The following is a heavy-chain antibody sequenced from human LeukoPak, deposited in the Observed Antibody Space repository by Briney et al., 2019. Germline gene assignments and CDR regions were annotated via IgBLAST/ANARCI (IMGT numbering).Heavy chain of an antibody. CDR2: IKQDGSEK. D-gene: IGHD5-24*01. J-gene: IGHJ4*02. CDR1: GFTFSSYW. V-gene: IGHV3-7*01. Sequence: GGSLRLSCAASGFTFSSYWMSWVRQAPGKGLEWVANIKQDGSEKYYVDSVKGRFTISRDNAKNTLYLQMKSLRAEDTAVYYCTSRGGGDNYDFDYWGQGTLVTVSS. CDR3: TSRGGGDNYDFDY.